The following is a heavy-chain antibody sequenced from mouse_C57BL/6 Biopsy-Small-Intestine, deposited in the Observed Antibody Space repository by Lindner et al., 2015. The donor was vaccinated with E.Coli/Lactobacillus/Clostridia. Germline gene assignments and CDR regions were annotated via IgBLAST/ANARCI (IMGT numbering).Heavy chain of an antibody. Sequence: SVKVSCKVSGYGLNDLPIHWMRQAPGKGLEWMASFDPEDGKTVFAQKFLGRATLSEDTATDTAYMELSRLTSEDTAVYFCATDRSGLLPEYYRPMDVWGQGTTVTVSA. V-gene: IGHV14-2*02. CDR3: ATDRSGLLPEYYRPMDV. D-gene: IGHD2-12*01. CDR1: GYGLNDLP. J-gene: IGHJ1*01. CDR2: FDPEDGKT.